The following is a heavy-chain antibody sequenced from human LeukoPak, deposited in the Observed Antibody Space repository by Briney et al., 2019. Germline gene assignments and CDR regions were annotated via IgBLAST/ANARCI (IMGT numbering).Heavy chain of an antibody. CDR1: GSTFSSYA. CDR2: ILGSGAST. D-gene: IGHD6-13*01. CDR3: AKVDPGSPSPTRPYFDC. V-gene: IGHV3-23*01. J-gene: IGHJ4*02. Sequence: GGSLRLSCAATGSTFSSYAMNWVRQAPGKGLEWVSTILGSGASTYYADYVKGRFTISRDNSKYTLYLQMNSLRAEDTALYYCAKVDPGSPSPTRPYFDCWGQGTLVTVSS.